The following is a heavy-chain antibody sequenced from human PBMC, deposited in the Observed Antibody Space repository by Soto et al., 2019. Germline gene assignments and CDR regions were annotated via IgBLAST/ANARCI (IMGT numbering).Heavy chain of an antibody. Sequence: ASVKVSCKASGYTFTSYAMHWVRQAPGQRLEWMGWVNAGNGNTKYSQKFQGRVTMTRDTSVSTAYMELSSLRSEDTAVYYCAIGSRYCSSTSCYDAFDIWGQGTMVTVSS. CDR3: AIGSRYCSSTSCYDAFDI. CDR2: VNAGNGNT. D-gene: IGHD2-2*01. V-gene: IGHV1-3*01. J-gene: IGHJ3*02. CDR1: GYTFTSYA.